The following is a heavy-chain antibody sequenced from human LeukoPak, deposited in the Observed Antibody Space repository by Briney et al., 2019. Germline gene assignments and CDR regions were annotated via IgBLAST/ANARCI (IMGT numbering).Heavy chain of an antibody. Sequence: GGSLRLSCAASQFLFGSYTMHWVRQAPGKGLEWVAFISFDGSNTYYADSVKGRFTISRDNSRNTLYLQMNSLSAGDTAIYYCARGLYSGSNYFIYWGQGTRVTVSS. D-gene: IGHD1-26*01. V-gene: IGHV3-30-3*01. CDR1: QFLFGSYT. CDR2: ISFDGSNT. J-gene: IGHJ4*02. CDR3: ARGLYSGSNYFIY.